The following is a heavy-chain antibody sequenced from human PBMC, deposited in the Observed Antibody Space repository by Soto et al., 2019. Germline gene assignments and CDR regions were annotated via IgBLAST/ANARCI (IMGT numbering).Heavy chain of an antibody. V-gene: IGHV3-30*18. CDR2: ISYDGSNK. Sequence: QVQLVESGGGVVQPGRSLRLSCAASGFTFSTYGMHWVRQAPGKGLEWVAVISYDGSNKYYADSVKGRFTISRDNSKNTLYLQMNSLRAEDTAVYYCAKVLPTASTNHFFDYWGQGTLVTVSS. CDR3: AKVLPTASTNHFFDY. D-gene: IGHD4-17*01. J-gene: IGHJ4*02. CDR1: GFTFSTYG.